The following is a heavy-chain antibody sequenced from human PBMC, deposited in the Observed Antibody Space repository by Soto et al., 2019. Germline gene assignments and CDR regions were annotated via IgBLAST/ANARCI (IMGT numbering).Heavy chain of an antibody. CDR2: LSGSGGST. Sequence: EVQLLESGGGLVQPGGSLRLSCAASGFTFSSYAMSWVRQAPGKGLEWVSALSGSGGSTYYADSVKGRFTISRDNSKNTQYLQMNSLRAEDTAVYYCAKEYEYSSGWERIDYWGQGTLVTVSS. J-gene: IGHJ4*02. CDR3: AKEYEYSSGWERIDY. V-gene: IGHV3-23*01. D-gene: IGHD6-19*01. CDR1: GFTFSSYA.